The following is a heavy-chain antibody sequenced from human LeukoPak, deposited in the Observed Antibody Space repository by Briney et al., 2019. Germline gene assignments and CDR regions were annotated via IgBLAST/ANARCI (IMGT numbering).Heavy chain of an antibody. J-gene: IGHJ4*02. V-gene: IGHV4-59*01. CDR2: IYYSGST. CDR1: GGSISSYY. Sequence: PSETLSLTCTVSGGSISSYYWNWIRQPPGKGLEWIGYIYYSGSTNYNPSLKSRVTISVDTSKNQFSLKLSSVTAADTAVYYCARGADSSGYYSIFYFDYLGQGTLVTVSS. D-gene: IGHD3-22*01. CDR3: ARGADSSGYYSIFYFDY.